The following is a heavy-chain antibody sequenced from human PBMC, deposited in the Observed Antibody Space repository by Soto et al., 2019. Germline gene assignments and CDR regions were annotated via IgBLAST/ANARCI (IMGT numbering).Heavy chain of an antibody. CDR3: AKNRGSGRYTNLKFDV. J-gene: IGHJ2*01. Sequence: EVQVLESGGGLVQPGGSLRLSCAASGFTFSNYAMSWVRQAPGKGLEWVSTIRGGGDYTHYTDSVKGRFTISRDNSSNTLFLQMHSLRAEDTALQYFAKNRGSGRYTNLKFDVWGCGKLVTVSS. D-gene: IGHD1-26*01. CDR2: IRGGGDYT. CDR1: GFTFSNYA. V-gene: IGHV3-23*01.